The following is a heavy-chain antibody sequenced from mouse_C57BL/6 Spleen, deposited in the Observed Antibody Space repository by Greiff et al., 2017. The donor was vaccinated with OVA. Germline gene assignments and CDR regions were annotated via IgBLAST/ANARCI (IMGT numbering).Heavy chain of an antibody. CDR1: GYTFTDYY. CDR2: IGPGSGST. V-gene: IGHV1-77*01. J-gene: IGHJ2*01. CDR3: AREAITTVVATDYFDY. Sequence: VQVVESGAELVKPGASVKISCKASGYTFTDYYINWVKQRPGQGLEWIGKIGPGSGSTYYNEKFKGKATLTADKSSSTAYMQLSSLTSEDSAVYFCAREAITTVVATDYFDYWGQGTTLTVSS. D-gene: IGHD1-1*01.